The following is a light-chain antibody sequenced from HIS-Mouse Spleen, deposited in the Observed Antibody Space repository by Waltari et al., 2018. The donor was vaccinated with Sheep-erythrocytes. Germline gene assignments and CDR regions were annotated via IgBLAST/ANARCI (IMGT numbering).Light chain of an antibody. Sequence: SSELTQDSAVSVALGQTVRITCQGDSLRSYYASWYQQKPGQAPVLVIYGKNNRPSGIPDRVSGSSSGNTASLTITGAQAEDEADYYCNSRDSSGNHLVFGGGTKLTVL. CDR1: SLRSYY. J-gene: IGLJ2*01. CDR3: NSRDSSGNHLV. CDR2: GKN. V-gene: IGLV3-19*01.